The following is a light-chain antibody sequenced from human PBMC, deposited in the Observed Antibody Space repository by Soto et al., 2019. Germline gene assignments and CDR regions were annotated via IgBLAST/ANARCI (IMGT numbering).Light chain of an antibody. CDR1: SCNIGAGYD. CDR3: QSYDSGLSGSCV. J-gene: IGLJ2*01. V-gene: IGLV1-40*01. CDR2: ANS. Sequence: QSLLTQPPSVSGAPGQRVTISCTGSSCNIGAGYDVHWYQQLPGTAPKLLILANSNRPSGVPDRFSGSKSGTSDSLDITGLQAEDEADYYCQSYDSGLSGSCVFVGGTKLTVL.